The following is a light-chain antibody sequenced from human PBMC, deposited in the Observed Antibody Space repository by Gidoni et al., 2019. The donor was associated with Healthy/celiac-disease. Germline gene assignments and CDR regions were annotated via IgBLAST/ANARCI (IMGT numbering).Light chain of an antibody. Sequence: SFELSQPPSVSVSPGQPGSTTSSVDALPKQDAYWYQQKAGQAPVLVLYKDSARPSGIPERFSGTSSGTTVTLTISGDQAEDEADYYWQSADSSGTYEVFGGGTKLTVL. CDR2: KDS. CDR3: QSADSSGTYEV. CDR1: ALPKQD. J-gene: IGLJ3*02. V-gene: IGLV3-25*03.